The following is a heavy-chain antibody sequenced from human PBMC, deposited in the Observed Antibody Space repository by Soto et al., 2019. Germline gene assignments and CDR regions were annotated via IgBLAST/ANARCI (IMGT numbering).Heavy chain of an antibody. Sequence: GGSLRLSCAASGFTFSSYGMHWVRQAPGKGLEWVAVISYDGSNKYYADSVKGRFTISRDNSKNTLYLQMNSLRAEDTAVYYCAKGKLGIVASPYDYWGQGTLVTVSS. CDR1: GFTFSSYG. J-gene: IGHJ4*02. D-gene: IGHD1-26*01. CDR3: AKGKLGIVASPYDY. V-gene: IGHV3-30*18. CDR2: ISYDGSNK.